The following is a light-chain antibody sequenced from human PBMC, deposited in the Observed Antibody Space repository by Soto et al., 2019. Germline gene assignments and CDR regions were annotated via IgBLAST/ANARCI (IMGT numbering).Light chain of an antibody. CDR1: QNVDGD. CDR2: RTS. V-gene: IGKV3-15*01. J-gene: IGKJ1*01. Sequence: EGVTTQSPATQSVSPGERATLSSRASQNVDGDLAWYQQKPGQAPRLLIYRTSTRANGTPVRFSGSGSGTEFTLTISSLQSEDFAVYYCQEYNGRSSFGQGTKVEIK. CDR3: QEYNGRSS.